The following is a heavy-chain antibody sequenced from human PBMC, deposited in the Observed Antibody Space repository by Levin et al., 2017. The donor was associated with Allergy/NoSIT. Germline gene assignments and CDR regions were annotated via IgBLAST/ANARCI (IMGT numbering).Heavy chain of an antibody. Sequence: GESLKISCAASGFTFSSYGMHWVRQAPGKGLEWVAVISYDGSNKYYADSVKGRFTISRDNSKNTLYLQMNSLRAEDTAVYYCAKSIAGGAFDIWGQGTMVTVSS. CDR2: ISYDGSNK. J-gene: IGHJ3*02. CDR1: GFTFSSYG. CDR3: AKSIAGGAFDI. V-gene: IGHV3-30*18. D-gene: IGHD6-13*01.